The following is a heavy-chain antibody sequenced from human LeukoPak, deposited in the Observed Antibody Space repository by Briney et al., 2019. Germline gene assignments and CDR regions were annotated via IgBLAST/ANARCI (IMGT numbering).Heavy chain of an antibody. CDR2: IGHVAGDI. V-gene: IGHV3-21*01. Sequence: RGSLRLSCGTSGFTFTSVSMSWVRQAPGKGLEWVAFIGHVAGDIFYGDSVKGRFNISRDDAKGSVYLQMNSLRVDDTAVYFCARDPYAESMFDYWGHGTLVTVSS. D-gene: IGHD3-16*01. CDR1: GFTFTSVS. J-gene: IGHJ4*01. CDR3: ARDPYAESMFDY.